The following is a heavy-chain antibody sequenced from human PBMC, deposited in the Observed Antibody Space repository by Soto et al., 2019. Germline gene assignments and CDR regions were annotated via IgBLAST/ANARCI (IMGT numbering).Heavy chain of an antibody. CDR1: GYSFSNYW. J-gene: IGHJ4*02. CDR3: ARQDGYALYYFDS. D-gene: IGHD5-12*01. Sequence: GESLKISCKGSGYSFSNYWIGWVRQMPGKGLEWMGIIYPGDSDTRYSPSFRGQVTISADKSISSAYLQWSSLKASDTAMYYCARQDGYALYYFDSWGQGTLVTVSS. V-gene: IGHV5-51*01. CDR2: IYPGDSDT.